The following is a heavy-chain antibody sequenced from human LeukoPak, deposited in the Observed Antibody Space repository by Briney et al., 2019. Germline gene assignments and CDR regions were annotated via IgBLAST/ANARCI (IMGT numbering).Heavy chain of an antibody. Sequence: GGSLRLSCAASGFTFSSYAMSWVPQAPEEGVERGSAIGGSGGSKYYADAVKRRFSIYRDNSNNTLYLQMNSLRAEDAAVYDCAEGSIRLHAPCDYWGRGTRVTVS. V-gene: IGHV3-23*01. CDR1: GFTFSSYA. J-gene: IGHJ4*02. D-gene: IGHD2-2*02. CDR2: IGGSGGSK. CDR3: AEGSIRLHAPCDY.